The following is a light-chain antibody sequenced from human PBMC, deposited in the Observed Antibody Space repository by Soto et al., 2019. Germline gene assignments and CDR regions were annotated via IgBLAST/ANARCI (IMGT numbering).Light chain of an antibody. J-gene: IGLJ1*01. Sequence: QSVLTQPASVSGSPGQSITISCTGTSSDIGTYNLVSWYQHYPGKAPKLMIYEGIKRPSGVSNRFSGSKSGNTAFLTISGLQAEDEADYYCCSYAGSGLYVFGTGTKVTVL. V-gene: IGLV2-23*01. CDR1: SSDIGTYNL. CDR2: EGI. CDR3: CSYAGSGLYV.